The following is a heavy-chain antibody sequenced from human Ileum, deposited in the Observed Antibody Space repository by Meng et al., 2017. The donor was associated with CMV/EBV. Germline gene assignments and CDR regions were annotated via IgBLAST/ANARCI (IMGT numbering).Heavy chain of an antibody. J-gene: IGHJ6*02. CDR1: GFTFSSYS. Sequence: GESLKISCAASGFTFSSYSMNWVRQAPGKGLEWVSSISSSSSYIYYADSVKGRFTISRDNAKNSLYLQMNSLRAEDTAVYYCASQPAMPYYDFWSGYLGRYGMDVWGQGTTVTVSS. D-gene: IGHD3-3*01. CDR3: ASQPAMPYYDFWSGYLGRYGMDV. V-gene: IGHV3-21*01. CDR2: ISSSSSYI.